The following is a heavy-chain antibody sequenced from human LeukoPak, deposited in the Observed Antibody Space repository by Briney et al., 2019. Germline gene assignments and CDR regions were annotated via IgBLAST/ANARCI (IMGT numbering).Heavy chain of an antibody. Sequence: GGSLRLSCAASGFTFSIYSMNWGREAPGKGLECGSSISSSSSDIYYADSVKGGFTISRDNAKNSLYLQMNSLRAEDTAVYYCARASCSSTSCPVDYWGQGTLVTVSS. CDR2: ISSSSSDI. V-gene: IGHV3-21*01. D-gene: IGHD2-2*01. CDR1: GFTFSIYS. CDR3: ARASCSSTSCPVDY. J-gene: IGHJ4*02.